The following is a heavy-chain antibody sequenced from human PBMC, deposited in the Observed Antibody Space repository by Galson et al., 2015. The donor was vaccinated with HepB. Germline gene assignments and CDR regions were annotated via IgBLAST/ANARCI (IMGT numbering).Heavy chain of an antibody. Sequence: SVKVSCKASGYTFTSYGISWVRQAPGQGLEWMGWISAYNGNTNYAQKLQGRVTMTTDTSTSTAYMELRSLRSDDTAVYYCARSMGALVVPAAIRERFADFDYWGQGTLVTVSS. D-gene: IGHD2-2*02. V-gene: IGHV1-18*01. J-gene: IGHJ4*02. CDR2: ISAYNGNT. CDR1: GYTFTSYG. CDR3: ARSMGALVVPAAIRERFADFDY.